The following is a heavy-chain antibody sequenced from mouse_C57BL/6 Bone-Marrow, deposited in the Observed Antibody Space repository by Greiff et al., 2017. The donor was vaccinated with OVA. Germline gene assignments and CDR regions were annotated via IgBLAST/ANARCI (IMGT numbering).Heavy chain of an antibody. Sequence: EVQGVESGGGLVKPGGSLKLSCAASGFTFSSYAMSWVRQTPEKRLEWVATISDGGSYTYYPDNVKGRFTISRDNAKNNLYLQMSHLKSEDTAMYYCARDPYDYPWFAYWGQGTLVTVSA. J-gene: IGHJ3*01. V-gene: IGHV5-4*01. CDR2: ISDGGSYT. CDR3: ARDPYDYPWFAY. CDR1: GFTFSSYA. D-gene: IGHD2-4*01.